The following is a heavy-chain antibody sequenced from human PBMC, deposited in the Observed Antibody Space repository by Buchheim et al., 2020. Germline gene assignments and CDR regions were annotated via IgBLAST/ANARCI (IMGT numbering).Heavy chain of an antibody. V-gene: IGHV3-30*04. CDR3: ARGRKGGSYYGAEYYFDS. CDR2: TSSDGTNR. Sequence: QVQLVESGGGVVQPGRSLRLSCAASGFSVSIYAMYWVRQAPGKGLECVTATSSDGTNRYYGDSVKGRFTVSRDNSKNNLDLQMNSLRDEDTAVYYCARGRKGGSYYGAEYYFDSWGQGTL. J-gene: IGHJ4*02. CDR1: GFSVSIYA. D-gene: IGHD1-26*01.